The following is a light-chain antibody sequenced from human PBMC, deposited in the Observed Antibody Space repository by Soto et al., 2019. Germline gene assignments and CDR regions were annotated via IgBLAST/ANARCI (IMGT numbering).Light chain of an antibody. J-gene: IGKJ5*01. CDR2: DAS. Sequence: EIVLTQSPATLSLSPGERATLSCRASQSVSSYLAWYQQKPGQAPRLLIYDASNRATGIPARFSGSGSGTDFALTISSLELEDYAVYYCHQRSYWPAITFGQGTRLEIK. CDR3: HQRSYWPAIT. CDR1: QSVSSY. V-gene: IGKV3-11*01.